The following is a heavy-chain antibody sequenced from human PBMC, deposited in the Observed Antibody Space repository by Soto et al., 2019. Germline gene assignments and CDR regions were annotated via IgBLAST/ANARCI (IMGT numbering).Heavy chain of an antibody. Sequence: QVQLQQWGAGLLKPSETLSLTCAVYGGSFSGYYWSWIRQPPGKGLEWIGEINHSGSTNYNPSLKSGVPISVDTSQNQFSLKLSSVTAAATAVYYCATVTHYWYFDLWGRGTLVTVSS. V-gene: IGHV4-34*01. D-gene: IGHD2-21*02. CDR3: ATVTHYWYFDL. CDR1: GGSFSGYY. CDR2: INHSGST. J-gene: IGHJ2*01.